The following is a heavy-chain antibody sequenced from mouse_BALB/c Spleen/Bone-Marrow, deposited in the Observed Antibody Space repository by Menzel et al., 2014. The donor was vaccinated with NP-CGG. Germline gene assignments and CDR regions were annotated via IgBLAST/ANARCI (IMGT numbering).Heavy chain of an antibody. CDR3: ARGNYGNYVDYFDY. CDR1: GFTFSSYG. V-gene: IGHV5-6-3*01. Sequence: EVKLVESGGGLVQPGGSLKLSCAASGFTFSSYGMSWVRQTPDKRLELVASINSNGGSTYYPDSVKGRFTISRDNAKXTLSLQMSSLKSEDTAVYYCARGNYGNYVDYFDYWGQGTTLTVSS. J-gene: IGHJ2*01. D-gene: IGHD2-1*01. CDR2: INSNGGST.